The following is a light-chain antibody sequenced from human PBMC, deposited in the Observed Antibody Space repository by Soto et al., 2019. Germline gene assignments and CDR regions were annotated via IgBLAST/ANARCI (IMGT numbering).Light chain of an antibody. CDR1: QTTNTW. CDR3: QQYISYPYT. Sequence: GDRVTITCRASQTTNTWLAWYQQKPGTAPKLLIYDASSLEGGVPSRFSDSGSGTEFTLTISSLQPDDLATYYCQQYISYPYTFGQGTKVEIK. CDR2: DAS. J-gene: IGKJ2*01. V-gene: IGKV1-5*01.